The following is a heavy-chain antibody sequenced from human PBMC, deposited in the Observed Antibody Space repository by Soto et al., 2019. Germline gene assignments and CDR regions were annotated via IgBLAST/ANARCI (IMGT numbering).Heavy chain of an antibody. CDR1: GGSCIGYD. D-gene: IGHD2-8*01. CDR2: INHSGST. Sequence: LETMSLTCAVYGGSCIGYDVRWIRQPPGKGLEWNGEINHSGSTNYNPSLKSRVTTSVDTSKNQFSLKLSSVTAADTAVYYCARGVMKYCTNGVCGAYYYYYMDVWAKGTTVTVSS. V-gene: IGHV4-34*01. CDR3: ARGVMKYCTNGVCGAYYYYYMDV. J-gene: IGHJ6*03.